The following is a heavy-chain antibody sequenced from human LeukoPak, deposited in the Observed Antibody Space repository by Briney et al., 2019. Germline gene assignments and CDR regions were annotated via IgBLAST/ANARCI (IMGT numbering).Heavy chain of an antibody. Sequence: SETLFLTCTVSGGSISGYYWSWIRQPPGKGLEWIGYIYYSGSTKYNPSLKSRVTTSVDTSRNQFSLKLSSVTAADTAVYYCARGGLENGYHSNDGFDIWGQGTMVTVSS. J-gene: IGHJ3*02. D-gene: IGHD3-22*01. V-gene: IGHV4-59*01. CDR3: ARGGLENGYHSNDGFDI. CDR1: GGSISGYY. CDR2: IYYSGST.